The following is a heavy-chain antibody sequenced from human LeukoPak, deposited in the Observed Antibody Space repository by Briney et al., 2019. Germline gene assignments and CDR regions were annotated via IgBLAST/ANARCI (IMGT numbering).Heavy chain of an antibody. CDR1: GFTFSSYS. D-gene: IGHD6-19*01. J-gene: IGHJ4*02. Sequence: GGSLRLSCAASGFTFSSYSMNWVRQAPGKGLEWVSSISSSSSYIYYADSVEGRFTISRDNAKNSLYLQMNSLRAEDTAVYYCARIGYSSGSVDYWGQGTLVTVSS. CDR2: ISSSSSYI. V-gene: IGHV3-21*01. CDR3: ARIGYSSGSVDY.